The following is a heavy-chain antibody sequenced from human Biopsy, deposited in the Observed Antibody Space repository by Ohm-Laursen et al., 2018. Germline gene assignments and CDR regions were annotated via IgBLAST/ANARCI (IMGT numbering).Heavy chain of an antibody. Sequence: ASVNAAYKVSGHTLTNPDISSARQAPGQGLGWLGWINGYRISTNYAPKFQGRIIMTTDTSTSTVYMELRSLRSDDTAMYYCTTDRTGRALFDNWGQGSLVTVSS. CDR3: TTDRTGRALFDN. J-gene: IGHJ4*02. CDR1: GHTLTNPD. D-gene: IGHD3/OR15-3a*01. CDR2: INGYRIST. V-gene: IGHV1-18*01.